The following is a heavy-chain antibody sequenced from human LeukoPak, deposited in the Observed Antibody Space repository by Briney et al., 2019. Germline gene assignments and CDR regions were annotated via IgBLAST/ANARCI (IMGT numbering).Heavy chain of an antibody. D-gene: IGHD6-19*01. Sequence: ASVKVSCKASGYTFTGYYKHWVRQTPGQGLEWMGWINPNSGGTNYAQKFQGRVTMTRDTSISTAYMELSRLRSDDTAVYYCARVLDSSGWYREYHVDYWGQGTLVTVSS. CDR3: ARVLDSSGWYREYHVDY. CDR1: GYTFTGYY. CDR2: INPNSGGT. J-gene: IGHJ4*02. V-gene: IGHV1-2*02.